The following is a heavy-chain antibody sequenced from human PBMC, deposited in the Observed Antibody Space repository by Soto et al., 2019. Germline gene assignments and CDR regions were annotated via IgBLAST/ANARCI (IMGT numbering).Heavy chain of an antibody. Sequence: GGSLRLSCAASGFTFSSYGMHWVRQAPGKGLEWVAVIWYDGSNKYYADSVKGRFTISRDNSKNTLYLQMNSLRAEDTAVYYCARDLGYSYGPTLGYYYGMDVWGQGTTVTVSS. V-gene: IGHV3-33*01. J-gene: IGHJ6*02. CDR2: IWYDGSNK. CDR1: GFTFSSYG. D-gene: IGHD5-18*01. CDR3: ARDLGYSYGPTLGYYYGMDV.